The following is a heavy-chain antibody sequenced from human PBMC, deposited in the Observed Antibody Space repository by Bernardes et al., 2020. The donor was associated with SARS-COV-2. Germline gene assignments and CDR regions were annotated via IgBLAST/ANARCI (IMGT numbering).Heavy chain of an antibody. J-gene: IGHJ4*02. CDR3: ARDGWGYCSGGSCTEDY. V-gene: IGHV3-21*01. CDR1: GFTFSSYS. Sequence: GGSLRLSCAASGFTFSSYSMNWVRQAPGKWLEWVSSISSSSSYIYYADSVKGRFTISRDNAKNSLYLQMNSLRAEDTAVYYCARDGWGYCSGGSCTEDYWGQGTLVTVSS. D-gene: IGHD2-15*01. CDR2: ISSSSSYI.